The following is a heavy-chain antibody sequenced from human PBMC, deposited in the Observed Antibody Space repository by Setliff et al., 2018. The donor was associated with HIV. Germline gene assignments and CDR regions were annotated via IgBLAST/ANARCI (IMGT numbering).Heavy chain of an antibody. J-gene: IGHJ4*02. CDR2: IFPNDEK. V-gene: IGHV2-26*01. D-gene: IGHD3-3*01. CDR3: ARYNFRRGYWDYFDY. Sequence: ESSPTLVNPTETLTLTCTVSGFSLSNTRMGVSWIRQPPGKALEWLAHIFPNDEKSYSASLKSRVTISEDTSKSQVVLTMTNMDPLDTATYFCARYNFRRGYWDYFDYWGQGTQVTVSS. CDR1: GFSLSNTRMG.